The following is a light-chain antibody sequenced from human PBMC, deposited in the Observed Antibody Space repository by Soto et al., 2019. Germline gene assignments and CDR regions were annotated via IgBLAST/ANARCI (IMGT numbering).Light chain of an antibody. Sequence: DIQMTQSPSTLSASVGDTVIITCRASQSVRTWLAWYQQKPGKVPNLLIYKASTLESGVPSRFSGSGSGTEFTLTISSLQPADFATYYCQQYNSYSLFTFGPGTKVDIK. CDR1: QSVRTW. CDR2: KAS. V-gene: IGKV1-5*03. CDR3: QQYNSYSLFT. J-gene: IGKJ3*01.